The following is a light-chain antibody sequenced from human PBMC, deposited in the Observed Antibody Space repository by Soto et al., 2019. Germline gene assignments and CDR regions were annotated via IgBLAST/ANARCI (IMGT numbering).Light chain of an antibody. CDR2: GAS. CDR1: QSISSN. V-gene: IGKV3-15*01. CDR3: QQYNNWPPLYT. J-gene: IGKJ2*01. Sequence: EIVMTQSPATLSMSPGERATLSCMASQSISSNLAWYQQKPGQAPRLLIYGASTRATGIPARFSGSGSGTDFTLTISSLQSEDFAIYYCQQYNNWPPLYTFGQGTKLENK.